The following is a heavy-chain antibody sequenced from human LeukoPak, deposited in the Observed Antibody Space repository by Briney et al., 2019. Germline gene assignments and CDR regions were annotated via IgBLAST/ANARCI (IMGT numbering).Heavy chain of an antibody. J-gene: IGHJ4*02. Sequence: SETLSLTCAVYGGSFSGYYWSWIRQPPGKGLEWIASIHYSETTYYDPSLKSRVTISVDTSKNHFSLKLSSVTAADTAVYYCARGPTYQPIDFWGQGTLVTVSS. V-gene: IGHV4-34*01. CDR2: IHYSETT. CDR3: ARGPTYQPIDF. CDR1: GGSFSGYY. D-gene: IGHD2-2*01.